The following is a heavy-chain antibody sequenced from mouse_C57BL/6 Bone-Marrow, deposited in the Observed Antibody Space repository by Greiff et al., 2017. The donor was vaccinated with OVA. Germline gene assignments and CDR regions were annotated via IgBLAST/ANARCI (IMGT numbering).Heavy chain of an antibody. J-gene: IGHJ2*01. CDR3: YERYFDY. CDR2: ISDGGSYT. V-gene: IGHV5-4*03. D-gene: IGHD2-4*01. CDR1: GFTFSSYA. Sequence: EVKLVESGGGLVKPGGSLKLSCAASGFTFSSYAMSWVRQTPEKRLEWVATISDGGSYTYYPDNVKGRFTISRDNAKNNLYLQMSHLKSEDTAIYYDYERYFDYWGQGTTLTVSS.